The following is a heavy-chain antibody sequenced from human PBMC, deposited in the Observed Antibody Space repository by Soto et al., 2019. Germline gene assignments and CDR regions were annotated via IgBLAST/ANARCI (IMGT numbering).Heavy chain of an antibody. CDR3: ATENKNWELLY. V-gene: IGHV3-30-3*01. J-gene: IGHJ4*02. CDR1: GFTFSGYA. CDR2: ISYDGSKT. D-gene: IGHD1-26*01. Sequence: QVQLVESGGGVVQPGRSLRLSCAASGFTFSGYAMHWVRQAPGKGLEWVAVISYDGSKTYHADSVKGRFTISRDNSKNTLNPQMNSLRAGDTAVYYCATENKNWELLYWGQGTLVTVSS.